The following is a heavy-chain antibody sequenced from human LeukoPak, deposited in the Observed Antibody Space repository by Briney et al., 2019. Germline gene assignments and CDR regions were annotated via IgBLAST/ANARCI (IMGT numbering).Heavy chain of an antibody. J-gene: IGHJ4*02. Sequence: GRSLRLSCAVSGFIFSDYTMHWVRQAPGKGLDWVAVISYEGSQKYHADSVKGRFTISRDNSKNTVYLQMNSLRAEDTAVFYCERANSSSWHYFDYWGQGTLVTVSS. CDR2: ISYEGSQK. D-gene: IGHD6-13*01. CDR3: ERANSSSWHYFDY. V-gene: IGHV3-30*04. CDR1: GFIFSDYT.